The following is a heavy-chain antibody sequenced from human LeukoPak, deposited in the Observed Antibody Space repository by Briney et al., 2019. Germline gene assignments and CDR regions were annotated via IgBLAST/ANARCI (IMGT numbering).Heavy chain of an antibody. D-gene: IGHD3-22*01. Sequence: GGSLRLSCAASGFTFSSYRMSWVRQAPGKGLEWVANIKQDGSEKYYVDSVKGRFTISRDNAKNSLYLQMNSLRAEDTAVYYCAREGYDSSGYYPTDYWGQGTLVTVSS. CDR3: AREGYDSSGYYPTDY. CDR1: GFTFSSYR. CDR2: IKQDGSEK. V-gene: IGHV3-7*01. J-gene: IGHJ4*02.